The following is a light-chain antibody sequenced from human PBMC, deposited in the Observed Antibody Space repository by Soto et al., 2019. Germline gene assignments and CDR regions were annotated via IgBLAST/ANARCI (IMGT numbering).Light chain of an antibody. CDR2: DVS. Sequence: QSALTQPGSVSASPGQSVTISCTGTSSDVGAYNFVSWSRQHPGKAPKLMLYDVSKRPSGVPDRFSGSRSGNTASLTISGLQTEDEADYYCCSYAGSSSVVFGGGTKLTVL. CDR3: CSYAGSSSVV. J-gene: IGLJ2*01. V-gene: IGLV2-11*01. CDR1: SSDVGAYNF.